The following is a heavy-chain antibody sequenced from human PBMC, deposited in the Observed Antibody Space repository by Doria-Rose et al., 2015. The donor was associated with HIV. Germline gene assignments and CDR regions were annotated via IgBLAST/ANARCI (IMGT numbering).Heavy chain of an antibody. V-gene: IGHV4-39*07. Sequence: QPPWKGLEWIGRIYYSGSTYYNPSLKSRVTISVDTSKDQFSLKLSSVTAADTAIYYCARDLEYSSSFDAFDIWGQGTMVTVSS. D-gene: IGHD6-6*01. CDR2: IYYSGST. J-gene: IGHJ3*02. CDR3: ARDLEYSSSFDAFDI.